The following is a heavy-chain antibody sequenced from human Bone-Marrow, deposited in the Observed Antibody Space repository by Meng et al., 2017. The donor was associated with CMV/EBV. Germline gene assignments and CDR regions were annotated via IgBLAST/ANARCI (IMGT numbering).Heavy chain of an antibody. J-gene: IGHJ4*01. CDR1: GFTFSSFT. Sequence: GGSLRLSCAASGFTFSSFTMNWVRQAPGKGLEWVSSMTSSSYIYYAESVKGRFIISRDNAKNSLFLQMNSLRAEDTAVYYCARDLMNVYAFWSGYSTGGGFDYWGPGTLVTVSS. CDR2: MTSSSYI. CDR3: ARDLMNVYAFWSGYSTGGGFDY. D-gene: IGHD3-3*01. V-gene: IGHV3-21*01.